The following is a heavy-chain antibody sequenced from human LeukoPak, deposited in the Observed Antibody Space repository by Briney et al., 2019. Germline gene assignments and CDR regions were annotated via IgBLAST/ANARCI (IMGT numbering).Heavy chain of an antibody. CDR3: ARDGDYDWYFDL. CDR1: GGSISGHY. CDR2: IYYSGST. Sequence: SETLSHTCTVSGGSISGHYWSWIRQPPGKGLEWIGYIYYSGSTNYNPSLKSRTTISLDTSKSQFSLKLNSVTAADTAMYYCARDGDYDWYFDLWGRGTLVTVSS. V-gene: IGHV4-59*11. D-gene: IGHD4-17*01. J-gene: IGHJ2*01.